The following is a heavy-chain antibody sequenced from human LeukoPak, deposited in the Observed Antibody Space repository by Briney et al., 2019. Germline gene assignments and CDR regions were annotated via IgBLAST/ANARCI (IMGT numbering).Heavy chain of an antibody. V-gene: IGHV4-4*07. CDR3: AREIDRSGRWFDP. J-gene: IGHJ5*02. CDR2: IYTSEST. D-gene: IGHD3-16*02. Sequence: KPSETPSLTCTVSGGSISAYSWSWIRQLAGKGLEWIGRIYTSESTNYNPSLKSRVTMSLDTSKNQFSLRLNSATAADTAVYYCAREIDRSGRWFDPWGQGTLVTVSS. CDR1: GGSISAYS.